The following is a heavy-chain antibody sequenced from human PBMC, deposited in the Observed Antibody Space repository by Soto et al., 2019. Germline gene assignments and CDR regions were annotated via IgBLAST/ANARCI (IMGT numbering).Heavy chain of an antibody. D-gene: IGHD6-13*01. CDR1: GFTFNSYA. CDR3: GVTAGDFDY. CDR2: ISLDGGSI. V-gene: IGHV3-30*03. J-gene: IGHJ4*02. Sequence: QVQMVESGGGVVQPGRSLRLSCIASGFTFNSYALHWVRQAPGMGLEWVALISLDGGSIYYSDSVKGRFTISRDNSENTLSLQMNSLRSGDTAVYYCGVTAGDFDYWGQGTLVTVSS.